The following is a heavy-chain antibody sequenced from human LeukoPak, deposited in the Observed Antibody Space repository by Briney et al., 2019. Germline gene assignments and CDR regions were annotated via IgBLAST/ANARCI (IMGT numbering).Heavy chain of an antibody. CDR2: MNPNSGNT. CDR3: ARGPGEGSSWYINWFDP. D-gene: IGHD6-13*01. J-gene: IGHJ5*02. CDR1: GYTFTSYD. Sequence: ASVKVSCKASGYTFTSYDINWVRQAPGQGLEWMGWMNPNSGNTGYAQKFQGRVTMTRNTSISTAYMELSSLRSEDTAVYYCARGPGEGSSWYINWFDPWGQGTLVTVSS. V-gene: IGHV1-8*01.